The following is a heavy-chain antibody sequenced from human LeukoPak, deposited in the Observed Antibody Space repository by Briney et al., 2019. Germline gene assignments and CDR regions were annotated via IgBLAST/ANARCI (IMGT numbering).Heavy chain of an antibody. CDR3: ARGTGWYGRPDAFDI. D-gene: IGHD2-15*01. J-gene: IGHJ3*02. CDR1: GGSISSYY. Sequence: SETLSLTCTVSGGSISSYYWSWIRQPPGKGLEWIGYIYYSGSTNYNPSLKSRVTISVDTSRNQFSLKLSSVTAADTAVYYCARGTGWYGRPDAFDIWGQGTMVTVPS. V-gene: IGHV4-59*01. CDR2: IYYSGST.